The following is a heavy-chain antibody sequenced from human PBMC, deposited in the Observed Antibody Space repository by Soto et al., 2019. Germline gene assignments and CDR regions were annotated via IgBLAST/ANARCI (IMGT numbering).Heavy chain of an antibody. CDR3: ARRRYCSGGSCSLDDAFDI. CDR1: GGSISSYY. V-gene: IGHV4-59*08. D-gene: IGHD2-15*01. J-gene: IGHJ3*02. Sequence: QVQLQESGPGLVKPSETLSLTCTVSGGSISSYYWSWIRQPPGKGLEWIGYIYYSGSTNYNPSLKSRVTISVATSKNQFSLKLSSVTAADTAVYYCARRRYCSGGSCSLDDAFDIWVQGTMVTVSS. CDR2: IYYSGST.